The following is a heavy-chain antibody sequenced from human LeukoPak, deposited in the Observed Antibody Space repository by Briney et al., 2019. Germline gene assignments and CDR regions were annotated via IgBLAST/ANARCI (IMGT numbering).Heavy chain of an antibody. J-gene: IGHJ6*03. Sequence: SETLSLTCTVSGGSISTSAFYWGWIRQPPGKGLEWIGSIYDSGNEFYNPSLKSRVTISADTSKNQFSLKLNSVTAADTAMYYCARQISDYYYYYMDAWGEGITVTVSS. V-gene: IGHV4-39*01. CDR1: GGSISTSAFY. CDR3: ARQISDYYYYYMDA. D-gene: IGHD2/OR15-2a*01. CDR2: IYDSGNE.